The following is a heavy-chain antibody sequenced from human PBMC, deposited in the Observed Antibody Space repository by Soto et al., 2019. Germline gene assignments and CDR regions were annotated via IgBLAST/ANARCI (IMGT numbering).Heavy chain of an antibody. J-gene: IGHJ6*02. V-gene: IGHV1-2*04. CDR1: GYTFTGYY. CDR2: INPNSGGT. Sequence: GASVKVSCKASGYTFTGYYMHWVRQAPGQGLEWMGWINPNSGGTNYAQKFQGWVTMTRDTSISTAYMELSRLRSDDTAVYYCARELGYRAAAVPGLYYYYGMDVWGQGTTVTVSS. CDR3: ARELGYRAAAVPGLYYYYGMDV. D-gene: IGHD6-13*01.